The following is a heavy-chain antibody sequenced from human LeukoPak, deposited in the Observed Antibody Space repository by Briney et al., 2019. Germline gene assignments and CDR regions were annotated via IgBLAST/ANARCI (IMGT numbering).Heavy chain of an antibody. J-gene: IGHJ5*02. CDR3: ARGYCSSTSCYTGANWFDP. V-gene: IGHV1-46*01. CDR1: GYTFTSYY. Sequence: ASVKVSCKASGYTFTSYYMHWVRQAPGQGLEWMGIINPSGGSTSYAQKFQGRVTMTRDTSTSTVYMELSSLRSEDTAVYYCARGYCSSTSCYTGANWFDPWGQGTLVTVS. CDR2: INPSGGST. D-gene: IGHD2-2*02.